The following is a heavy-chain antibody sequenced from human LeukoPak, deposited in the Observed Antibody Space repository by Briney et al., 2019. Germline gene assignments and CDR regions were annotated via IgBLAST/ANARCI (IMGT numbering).Heavy chain of an antibody. Sequence: ASVKVSCKASGGTFSSYAISWVRQAPGQGLEWMGGIIPIFGTANYAQKFQGRVTITADESTSTAYMELSSLRSEDTAVYYCARDGGIYEIAAAGTGVYWGQGTLVTVSS. V-gene: IGHV1-69*13. CDR1: GGTFSSYA. CDR2: IIPIFGTA. J-gene: IGHJ4*02. CDR3: ARDGGIYEIAAAGTGVY. D-gene: IGHD6-13*01.